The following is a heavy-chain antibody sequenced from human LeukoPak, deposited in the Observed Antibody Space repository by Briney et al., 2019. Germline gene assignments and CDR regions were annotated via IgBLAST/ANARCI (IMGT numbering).Heavy chain of an antibody. CDR2: VYYSGTT. J-gene: IGHJ4*02. Sequence: PSETLSLTCTVSGGSISSSSYYWGWIRQPPGKGLECIGNVYYSGTTYYNPSLKSQVTISVDTSKNQFSLRLSSVTAADTAVYYCARLGRGSQLGGDYFDYWGQGILVTVSS. D-gene: IGHD1-1*01. V-gene: IGHV4-39*01. CDR3: ARLGRGSQLGGDYFDY. CDR1: GGSISSSSYY.